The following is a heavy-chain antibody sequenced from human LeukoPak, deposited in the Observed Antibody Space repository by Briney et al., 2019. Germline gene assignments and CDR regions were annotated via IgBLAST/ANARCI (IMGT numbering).Heavy chain of an antibody. J-gene: IGHJ1*01. CDR3: ASPTRGYSSSWPGYFQH. V-gene: IGHV3-66*01. Sequence: GGSLRLSCAASGFTVSNNYMSWVRQAPGRGLEWVSVIYAGGSTYYSDSVKGKFAISRANSTNAMSIQINSLRAADTAVYYCASPTRGYSSSWPGYFQHWGPGTPVTVSS. D-gene: IGHD6-13*01. CDR1: GFTVSNNY. CDR2: IYAGGST.